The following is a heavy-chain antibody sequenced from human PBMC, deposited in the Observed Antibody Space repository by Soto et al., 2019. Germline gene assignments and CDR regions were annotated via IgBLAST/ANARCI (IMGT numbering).Heavy chain of an antibody. Sequence: LRLSCAASGFTFSSYGMHWVRQAPGKGLEWVAVISYDGSNKYYADSVKGRFTISRDNSKNTLYLQMNSLRAEDTAVYYCAKSGMDVWGQGTTVTVSS. CDR3: AKSGMDV. CDR2: ISYDGSNK. V-gene: IGHV3-30*18. J-gene: IGHJ6*02. CDR1: GFTFSSYG.